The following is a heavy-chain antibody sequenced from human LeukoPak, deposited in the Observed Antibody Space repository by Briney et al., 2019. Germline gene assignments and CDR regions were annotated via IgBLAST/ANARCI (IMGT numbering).Heavy chain of an antibody. CDR2: ITSSGKSI. CDR3: ARATSGSFSD. J-gene: IGHJ4*02. CDR1: GFTFSTYS. D-gene: IGHD1-26*01. Sequence: PGGSLRLSCAASGFTFSTYSMNWVRQAPGKGLEWISHITSSGKSIHYADSVQGRSIISRDNVKSSLYLQMNSLRAEDTAVYYCARATSGSFSDWGQGTLVTVSS. V-gene: IGHV3-21*01.